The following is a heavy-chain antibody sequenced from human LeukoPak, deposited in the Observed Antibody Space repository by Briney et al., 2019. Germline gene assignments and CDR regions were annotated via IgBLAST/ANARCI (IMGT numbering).Heavy chain of an antibody. CDR3: ARSGSYGFDY. CDR2: IRYDGSNK. V-gene: IGHV3-30*02. Sequence: PGGSLRLSCAASGFTFSTYGMHWVRQAPGKGLEWVAFIRYDGSNKYYADSVKGRFTISRDNAKNSLYLQMNSLRVEDTAVYYCARSGSYGFDYWGQGTLVTVSS. D-gene: IGHD1-26*01. CDR1: GFTFSTYG. J-gene: IGHJ4*02.